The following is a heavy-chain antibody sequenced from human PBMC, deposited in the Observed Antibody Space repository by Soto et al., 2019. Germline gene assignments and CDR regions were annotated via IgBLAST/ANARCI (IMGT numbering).Heavy chain of an antibody. D-gene: IGHD2-15*01. Sequence: AASVKVSCKASGYTFTSYYMHWVRQAPGQGLEWMGGIRFYNDNTNYAPKFQGRVTITRDTSASTAYMELSSLRSEDTAVYYCARDIGGLDYWGQGTLVTVSS. CDR3: ARDIGGLDY. CDR2: IRFYNDNT. CDR1: GYTFTSYY. J-gene: IGHJ4*02. V-gene: IGHV1-3*01.